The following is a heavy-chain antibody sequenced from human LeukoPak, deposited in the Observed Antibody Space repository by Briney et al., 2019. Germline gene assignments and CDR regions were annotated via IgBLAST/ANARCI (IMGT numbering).Heavy chain of an antibody. CDR1: GFTFNRDW. CDR3: ARGRCSSTSCYGYNWFDP. Sequence: GGSLRLSCAASGFTFNRDWTAWVRQAPGKGLEWVANIKEDGSEKYYVDSVKGRFTISRDNAKNSLYLQMNSLRAEDTAVYYCARGRCSSTSCYGYNWFDPWGQGTLVTVSS. D-gene: IGHD2-2*01. J-gene: IGHJ5*02. V-gene: IGHV3-7*01. CDR2: IKEDGSEK.